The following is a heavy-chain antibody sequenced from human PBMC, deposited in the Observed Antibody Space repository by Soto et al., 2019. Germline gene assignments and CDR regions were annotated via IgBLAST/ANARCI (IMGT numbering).Heavy chain of an antibody. Sequence: EVQLVESGGYLVQRGGSLRLSCAASGFPFSSYWMDWVRHTPGKGLDWVARISGDGVTTYYADSVTGRFTVSRDNAKNTLSLQISGLRAEATAVYYCTREYYGLLTGYYTDYWGQGTLVSVSS. CDR3: TREYYGLLTGYYTDY. V-gene: IGHV3-74*01. J-gene: IGHJ4*02. CDR1: GFPFSSYW. CDR2: ISGDGVTT. D-gene: IGHD3-9*01.